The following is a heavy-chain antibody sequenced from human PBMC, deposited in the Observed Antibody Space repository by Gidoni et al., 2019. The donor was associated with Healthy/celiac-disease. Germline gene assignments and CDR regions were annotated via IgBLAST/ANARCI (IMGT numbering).Heavy chain of an antibody. CDR3: AKGGKGQQLAL. D-gene: IGHD6-13*01. CDR1: GVTFSSYA. CDR2: IRGSGGST. J-gene: IGHJ4*02. V-gene: IGHV3-23*01. Sequence: EAQPLEPGGGLVQPGGFLRLFCASSGVTFSSYAMCWVRQAPGKGREWVAAIRGSGGSTYYADSVKGRFIISRDNSKNTRYLQMNSLRAEDTAVYYCAKGGKGQQLALWGQGTLVTVSS.